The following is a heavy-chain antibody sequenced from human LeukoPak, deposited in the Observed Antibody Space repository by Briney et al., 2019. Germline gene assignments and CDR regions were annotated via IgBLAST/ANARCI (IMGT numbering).Heavy chain of an antibody. CDR3: ARELDPTSTNNPRFYYLLDV. Sequence: SETLSLTCTVSGDSISAYTWSWLRQPPPKGLEWIGSIYYSGSTNYNPSLARRVPISMDASKTWIPLNLSGVTAADTAMYYCARELDPTSTNNPRFYYLLDVWGKGTTVSVSS. D-gene: IGHD1/OR15-1a*01. V-gene: IGHV4-59*01. J-gene: IGHJ6*03. CDR1: GDSISAYT. CDR2: IYYSGST.